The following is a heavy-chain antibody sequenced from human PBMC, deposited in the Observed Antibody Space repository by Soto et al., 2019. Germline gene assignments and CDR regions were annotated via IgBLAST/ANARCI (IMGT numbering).Heavy chain of an antibody. CDR3: ARDLTTYGSPHFDY. J-gene: IGHJ4*02. CDR2: INSGGTYR. D-gene: IGHD3-10*01. Sequence: EVQLVESGGGLVKRGGSLRLSCAASGFMFSSYRMNWVRQAPGKGLEWVSSINSGGTYRYYADSVQGRFTISRNNARNSFYLQMNSLGVEDTAVYYCARDLTTYGSPHFDYWGQGTPVTVFS. V-gene: IGHV3-21*06. CDR1: GFMFSSYR.